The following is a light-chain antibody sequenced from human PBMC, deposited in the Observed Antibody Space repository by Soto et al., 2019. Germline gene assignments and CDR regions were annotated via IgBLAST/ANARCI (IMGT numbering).Light chain of an antibody. J-gene: IGKJ1*01. Sequence: DIVMTQSPATLSVSPGERATLSCRASQSVRTNSAWYQQKPGQAPRLLTYGASTRATGIPARFSGSGSGTEFTLNISSLQPEDFAFYECHQYENGPWTLGQGTKLEIK. V-gene: IGKV3D-15*01. CDR2: GAS. CDR1: QSVRTN. CDR3: HQYENGPWT.